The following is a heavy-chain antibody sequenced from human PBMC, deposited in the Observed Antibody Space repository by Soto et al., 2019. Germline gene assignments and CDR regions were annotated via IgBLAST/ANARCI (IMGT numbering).Heavy chain of an antibody. Sequence: PSETLSLTCTVSGGSISSGDYYWSWIRQPPGKGLEWIGYIYYSGSTYYNPSLKSRVTISVDTSKNQFSLKLSSVTAADTAVYYCARGTTVTTQYDYWGKGTLVTVSS. V-gene: IGHV4-30-4*01. CDR1: GGSISSGDYY. CDR2: IYYSGST. D-gene: IGHD4-17*01. J-gene: IGHJ4*02. CDR3: ARGTTVTTQYDY.